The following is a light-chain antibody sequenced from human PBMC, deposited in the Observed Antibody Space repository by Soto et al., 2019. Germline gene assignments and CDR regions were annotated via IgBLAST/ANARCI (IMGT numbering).Light chain of an antibody. CDR3: QQYGVSPQS. V-gene: IGKV3-20*01. Sequence: EIVLTQSPGTLSLSPGERATLSCRASQSVGSSYLAWYHQKPGQAPRLLISGASSRATGIPDRFSGSGSGTDFTLTISRLEPEDFAVYFCQQYGVSPQSFGPGTKVDIK. J-gene: IGKJ3*01. CDR2: GAS. CDR1: QSVGSSY.